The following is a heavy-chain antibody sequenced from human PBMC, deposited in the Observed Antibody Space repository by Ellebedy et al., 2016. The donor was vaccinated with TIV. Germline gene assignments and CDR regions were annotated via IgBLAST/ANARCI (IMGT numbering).Heavy chain of an antibody. CDR2: INRNSDSI. Sequence: SLKISCAASGFTFADYAMPWVRQAPGKGLEWVSGINRNSDSIGYADSVRGRFTISRDNAKNSLYLQMNSVTAEDTALYYCAKASTVVVGSCMDLWGQGTTVTVSS. CDR1: GFTFADYA. D-gene: IGHD2-2*01. J-gene: IGHJ6*02. V-gene: IGHV3-9*01. CDR3: AKASTVVVGSCMDL.